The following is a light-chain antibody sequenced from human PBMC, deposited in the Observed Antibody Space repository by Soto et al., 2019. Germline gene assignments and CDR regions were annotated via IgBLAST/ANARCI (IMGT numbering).Light chain of an antibody. CDR1: QSVSSNY. V-gene: IGKV3D-20*02. J-gene: IGKJ1*01. CDR3: QQRSNWPPWT. CDR2: GAS. Sequence: EIVLTQSPGTLSLSPGERATLSCRASQSVSSNYLAWYQQKPGQAPRLLIYGASSRATGIPDRFSGSGSGTDFSLTISRLEPEDFAVYYCQQRSNWPPWTFGQGTKVDI.